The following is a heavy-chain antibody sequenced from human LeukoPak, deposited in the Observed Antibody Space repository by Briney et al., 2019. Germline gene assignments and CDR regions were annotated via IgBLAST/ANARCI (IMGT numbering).Heavy chain of an antibody. J-gene: IGHJ4*02. CDR3: AGPSRDDLYYFDY. Sequence: PGGSLRLSCAASQFTFNIYPMHWVRQAPGKGLEWVAVIWYDGSNKYYADSVKGRFTISRDNSKNTLYLQMNSLRAEDTAVYYCAGPSRDDLYYFDYWGQGTLVTVSS. CDR2: IWYDGSNK. CDR1: QFTFNIYP. V-gene: IGHV3-33*08. D-gene: IGHD1-1*01.